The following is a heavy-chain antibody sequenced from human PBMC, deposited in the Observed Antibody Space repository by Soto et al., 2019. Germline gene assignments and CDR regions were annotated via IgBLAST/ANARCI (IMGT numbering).Heavy chain of an antibody. CDR1: GFGFSSYA. CDR2: ISNIGGTT. J-gene: IGHJ4*02. D-gene: IGHD5-18*01. Sequence: GGSLRLSCSASGFGFSSYAMHWVRQAPGKGLKYVSGISNIGGTTYYADSVKGRFTVSRDNFKNTLYLQMSSLRAEDTALYYCMKEVGYTYGRTFDYWGQGTLVTVSS. V-gene: IGHV3-64D*06. CDR3: MKEVGYTYGRTFDY.